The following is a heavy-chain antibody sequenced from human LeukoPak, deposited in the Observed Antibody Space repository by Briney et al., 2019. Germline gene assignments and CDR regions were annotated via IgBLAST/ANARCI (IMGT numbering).Heavy chain of an antibody. Sequence: GASVKVSCKASGYTFTTYDMNWVRQAPGQGLEGMGWIDTNTGNPTYAQDFTGRFVFSLDTSISTAYLQIYSLKAEDTALYYCARPREPANWVDFDYWGQGTLVTVSS. CDR3: ARPREPANWVDFDY. CDR1: GYTFTTYD. V-gene: IGHV7-4-1*01. CDR2: IDTNTGNP. J-gene: IGHJ4*02. D-gene: IGHD1-1*01.